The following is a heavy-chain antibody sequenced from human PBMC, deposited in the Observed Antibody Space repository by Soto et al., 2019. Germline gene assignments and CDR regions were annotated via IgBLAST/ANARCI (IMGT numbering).Heavy chain of an antibody. CDR1: GGSFSGYY. CDR3: ARGWGSIFDY. D-gene: IGHD7-27*01. CDR2: INHSGST. Sequence: QVQLQQWGAGLLKPSETLSLTCAVYGGSFSGYYWNWIRQPPGKGLEWIGEINHSGSTNYNPSLKSRDTLSGVPAKNQFSLKLSSVTAADTAVYYCARGWGSIFDYWGPGPLVTVPS. J-gene: IGHJ4*02. V-gene: IGHV4-34*01.